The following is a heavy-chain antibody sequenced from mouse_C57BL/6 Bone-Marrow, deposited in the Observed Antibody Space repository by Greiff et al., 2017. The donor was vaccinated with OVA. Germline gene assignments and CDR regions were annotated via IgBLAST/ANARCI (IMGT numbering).Heavy chain of an antibody. V-gene: IGHV1-20*01. CDR1: GYSFTGYF. CDR3: ARRYYADY. CDR2: INPYNGDT. Sequence: EVQLQQSGPELVKPGDSVKISCKASGYSFTGYFMNWVMQSHGKSLEWIGRINPYNGDTFYNQKFKGKATLTVDKSSSTAHMELMSLTSEDSAVYYCARRYYADYWGQGTTLTVSS. J-gene: IGHJ2*01.